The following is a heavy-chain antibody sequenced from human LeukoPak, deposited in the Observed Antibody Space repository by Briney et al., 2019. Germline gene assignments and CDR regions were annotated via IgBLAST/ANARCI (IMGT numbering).Heavy chain of an antibody. CDR1: GFTVSGNY. Sequence: GGSLRLSCEASGFTVSGNYMGWVRQAPGKGLEWVSVIFSYGSTYYADSVKGRFTVSRDYSKNTLYLQMNSLRAEDTAVYYCARDLGNFGSGSSYFDYWGQGTLVTVSS. CDR2: IFSYGST. J-gene: IGHJ4*02. CDR3: ARDLGNFGSGSSYFDY. V-gene: IGHV3-66*03. D-gene: IGHD3-10*01.